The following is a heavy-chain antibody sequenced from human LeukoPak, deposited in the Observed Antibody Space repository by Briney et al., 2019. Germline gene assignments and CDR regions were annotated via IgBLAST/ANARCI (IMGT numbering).Heavy chain of an antibody. CDR3: ARVAGRDHYDNLDY. Sequence: GGSLRLSCAASGFTFSSYSMNWVRQAPGKGLGWVSYISSSSSTIYYADSVKGRFTISRDNAKNSLYLQMNSLRAEDTAVYYCARVAGRDHYDNLDYWGQGTLVTVSS. V-gene: IGHV3-48*04. J-gene: IGHJ4*02. CDR1: GFTFSSYS. D-gene: IGHD3-22*01. CDR2: ISSSSSTI.